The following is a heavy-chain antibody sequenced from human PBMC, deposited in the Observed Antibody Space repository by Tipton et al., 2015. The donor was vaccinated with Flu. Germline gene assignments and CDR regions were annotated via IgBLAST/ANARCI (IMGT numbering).Heavy chain of an antibody. CDR3: ARDILLGAAVYNWFDP. D-gene: IGHD6-13*01. Sequence: TLSLTCTVSGGSISSSSYYWGWIRQPPGKGLEWIGNIYYSGSTYYNPPLKSRVTISVDTSKNQFSLKLSSVTAADTAVYYCARDILLGAAVYNWFDPWGQGTLVTVSS. CDR1: GGSISSSSYY. J-gene: IGHJ5*02. V-gene: IGHV4-39*07. CDR2: IYYSGST.